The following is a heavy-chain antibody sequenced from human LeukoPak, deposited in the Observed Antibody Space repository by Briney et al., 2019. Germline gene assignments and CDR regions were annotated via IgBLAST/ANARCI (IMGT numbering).Heavy chain of an antibody. CDR3: RVVITTTDY. CDR2: ISYDGSNK. CDR1: GFTFSSYG. J-gene: IGHJ4*02. D-gene: IGHD3-22*01. V-gene: IGHV3-30*03. Sequence: GGSLRLSCAASGFTFSSYGMHWVRQAPGKGLEWVAVISYDGSNKYYADSVKGRFAISRDNSKNTLYLQMNSLRAEDTAVYYCRVVITTTDYWGQGTLVTVSS.